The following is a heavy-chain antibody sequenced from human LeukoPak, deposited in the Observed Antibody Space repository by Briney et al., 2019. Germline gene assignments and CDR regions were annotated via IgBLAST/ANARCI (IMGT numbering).Heavy chain of an antibody. CDR3: ARDTDVSAKYYFDY. J-gene: IGHJ4*02. V-gene: IGHV3-30*04. D-gene: IGHD2-8*01. Sequence: GRSLRLSCAASGFTFSRYAFHWVRQAPGKGLEWVAVISYDGRDKHHADSVKGRFTISGDNSKNTLYLQMNSLRAEDTAVYYCARDTDVSAKYYFDYWGQGTLVTVSS. CDR2: ISYDGRDK. CDR1: GFTFSRYA.